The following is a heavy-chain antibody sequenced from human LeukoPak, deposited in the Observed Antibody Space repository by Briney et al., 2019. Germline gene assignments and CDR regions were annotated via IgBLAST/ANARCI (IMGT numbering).Heavy chain of an antibody. CDR3: ARQYDGSPLQAFDI. Sequence: ASETLSLTCTVSSGSISSYYWSWIRQPPGKGLEWIGYIYYSGSTNYNPSLKSRVTISVDTSKNQFSLKLSSVTAADTAVYYCARQYDGSPLQAFDIWGQGTMVTVSS. V-gene: IGHV4-59*01. CDR1: SGSISSYY. D-gene: IGHD3-22*01. CDR2: IYYSGST. J-gene: IGHJ3*02.